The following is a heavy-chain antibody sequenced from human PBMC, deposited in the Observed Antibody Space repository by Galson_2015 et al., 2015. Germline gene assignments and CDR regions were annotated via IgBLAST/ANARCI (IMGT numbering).Heavy chain of an antibody. CDR3: ARVDSSSWSEFDY. CDR2: IYYSGST. D-gene: IGHD6-13*01. J-gene: IGHJ4*02. V-gene: IGHV4-61*01. CDR1: GGSVGSSSYY. Sequence: SETLSLTCTVSGGSVGSSSYYWNWLRQPPGKGLEWIAYIYYSGSTNYNPSLKSRVTISIDTSKNQFSLKLSSVTAADTAVYYCARVDSSSWSEFDYWGQGTLVTVSS.